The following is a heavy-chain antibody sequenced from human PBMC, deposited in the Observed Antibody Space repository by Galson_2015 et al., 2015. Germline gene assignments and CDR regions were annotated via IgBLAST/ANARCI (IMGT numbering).Heavy chain of an antibody. Sequence: SLRLSCAASGSTFSNYGMHWVRQAPGKGLEWVAVISYDGSNKYYADSVKGRFTTSRDNSKNTLYLQMNSLRAEDTAVYYCAKDLLEGMGLRAWNYYGMDVWGQGTTVTVSS. V-gene: IGHV3-30*18. D-gene: IGHD3/OR15-3a*01. CDR1: GSTFSNYG. CDR2: ISYDGSNK. CDR3: AKDLLEGMGLRAWNYYGMDV. J-gene: IGHJ6*02.